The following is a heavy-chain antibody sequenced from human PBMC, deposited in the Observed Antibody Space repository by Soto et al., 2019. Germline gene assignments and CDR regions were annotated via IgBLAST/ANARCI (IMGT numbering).Heavy chain of an antibody. CDR3: AKDRSGSGEPYYFDY. CDR1: GFTFSSYG. CDR2: ISYDGSNK. Sequence: QVQLVESGGGVVQPGRSLRLSCAASGFTFSSYGMHWVRQAPGKGLEWVAVISYDGSNKYYADSVKGRFTISRDNSKNTLYLQKNSLRAEDTAVYYCAKDRSGSGEPYYFDYWGQGTLVTVSS. J-gene: IGHJ4*02. D-gene: IGHD3-10*01. V-gene: IGHV3-30*18.